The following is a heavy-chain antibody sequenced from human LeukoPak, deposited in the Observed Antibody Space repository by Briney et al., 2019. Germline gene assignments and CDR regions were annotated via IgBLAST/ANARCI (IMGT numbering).Heavy chain of an antibody. J-gene: IGHJ4*02. CDR1: GFTFSSYA. CDR2: ISGSGGST. D-gene: IGHD2-2*02. V-gene: IGHV3-23*01. CDR3: AKGGDIVVVPAAISGIFDY. Sequence: GGSLRLSCAASGFTFSSYAMSWVRQAPGKGVEWVSAISGSGGSTYYADSVKGRFTISRDNSKNTLYLQMNSLRAEDTAVYYCAKGGDIVVVPAAISGIFDYWGQGTLVTVSS.